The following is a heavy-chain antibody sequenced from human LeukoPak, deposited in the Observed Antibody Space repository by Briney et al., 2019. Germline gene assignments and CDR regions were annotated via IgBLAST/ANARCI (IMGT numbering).Heavy chain of an antibody. CDR2: IIPIFGIA. CDR3: AKYDHVNYDFWSGYYRPRYYYGMDV. V-gene: IGHV1-69*04. CDR1: GGTFSSYA. J-gene: IGHJ6*02. Sequence: GASVKVSCKASGGTFSSYAISWVRQAPGQGLEWMGRIIPIFGIANYAQKFQGRVTITADKSTSTAYMELSSLRSEDTAVYYCAKYDHVNYDFWSGYYRPRYYYGMDVWGQGTTVTVSS. D-gene: IGHD3-3*01.